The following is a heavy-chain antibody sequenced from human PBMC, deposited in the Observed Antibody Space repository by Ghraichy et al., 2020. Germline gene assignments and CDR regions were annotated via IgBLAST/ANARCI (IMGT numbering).Heavy chain of an antibody. Sequence: GGSLRLSCAASGFTFSSYWMSWVRQAPGKGLEWVANIKQDGSEKYYVDSVKGRFTISRDNAKNSLYLQMNSLRAEDTAVYYCARDRQWLPEYYYYYYGMDVWGQVTTVTVSS. V-gene: IGHV3-7*03. CDR1: GFTFSSYW. CDR3: ARDRQWLPEYYYYYYGMDV. D-gene: IGHD6-19*01. CDR2: IKQDGSEK. J-gene: IGHJ6*02.